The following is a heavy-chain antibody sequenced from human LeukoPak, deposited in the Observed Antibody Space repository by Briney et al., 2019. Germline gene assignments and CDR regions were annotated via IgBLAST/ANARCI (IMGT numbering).Heavy chain of an antibody. J-gene: IGHJ4*02. D-gene: IGHD6-19*01. CDR2: TSSSSSI. CDR3: ARREGYTSGWYSY. V-gene: IGHV3-48*02. CDR1: GFTFSSYS. Sequence: GGSLRLSCAASGFTFSSYSMNWVRQTPGKGLEWVSYTSSSSSIYYADSVKGRFTISRDNAKNSLYLQMNSLRDEDTAVYYCARREGYTSGWYSYWGQGTLVTVSS.